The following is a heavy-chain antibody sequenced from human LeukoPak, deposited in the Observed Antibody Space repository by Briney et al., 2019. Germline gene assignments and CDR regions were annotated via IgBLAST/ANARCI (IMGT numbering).Heavy chain of an antibody. CDR2: ISGSGGST. D-gene: IGHD2-21*02. CDR3: AKDSIYCGGDCYSGYWYFDL. CDR1: GFTFSSYG. Sequence: GGTLRLSCAASGFTFSSYGMSWVRQAPGKGLEWVSAISGSGGSTYYADSVKGRFTISRDNSKNTLYLQMNSLRAEDTAVYYCAKDSIYCGGDCYSGYWYFDLWGRGTLVTASS. J-gene: IGHJ2*01. V-gene: IGHV3-23*01.